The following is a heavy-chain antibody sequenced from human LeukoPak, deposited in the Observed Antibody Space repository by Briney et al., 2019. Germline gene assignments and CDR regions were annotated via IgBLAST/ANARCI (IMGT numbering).Heavy chain of an antibody. CDR3: ARDGYNWVHFDY. CDR2: INSDGTDT. Sequence: GGSLRVSCATSGFTFSTYWMHWVRQAPGKGLVWVSRINSDGTDTSYADSVKGRFTISRDNAKNTLYLQMSSLRAEDTAMYFCARDGYNWVHFDYWGQGILVTVSS. V-gene: IGHV3-74*01. J-gene: IGHJ4*02. D-gene: IGHD5-24*01. CDR1: GFTFSTYW.